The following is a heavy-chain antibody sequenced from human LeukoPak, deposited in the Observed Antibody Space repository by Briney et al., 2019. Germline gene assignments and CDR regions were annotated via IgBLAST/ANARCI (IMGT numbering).Heavy chain of an antibody. CDR1: GGSFSSYY. CDR2: IYYSGST. Sequence: SETLSLTCAVYGGSFSSYYWSWIRQPPGKGLEWIGYIYYSGSTNYNPSLKSRVTISVDTSKNQFSLKLSSVTAADTAVYYCARVFGGNDFNYYYYYMDVWGKGTTVTVSS. CDR3: ARVFGGNDFNYYYYYMDV. J-gene: IGHJ6*03. D-gene: IGHD5-12*01. V-gene: IGHV4-59*01.